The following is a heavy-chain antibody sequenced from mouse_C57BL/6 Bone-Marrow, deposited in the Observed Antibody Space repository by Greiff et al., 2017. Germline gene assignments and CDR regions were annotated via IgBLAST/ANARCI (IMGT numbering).Heavy chain of an antibody. V-gene: IGHV14-4*01. J-gene: IGHJ3*01. CDR2: IDPENGDT. CDR1: GFTIKDDY. CDR3: TRIAY. Sequence: EVQLQQSGAELVRPGASVKLSCTASGFTIKDDYMHWVKQRPEQGLEWIGWIDPENGDTEYASKFQGKTTITLDTSSNTAYLHLSSLTSEDTAVYYCTRIAYWGQGTLVTVSA.